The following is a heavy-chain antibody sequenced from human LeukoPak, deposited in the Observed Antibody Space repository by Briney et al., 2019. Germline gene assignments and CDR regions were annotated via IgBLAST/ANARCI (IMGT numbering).Heavy chain of an antibody. J-gene: IGHJ4*02. CDR3: AKNRGGSYYSGSDY. D-gene: IGHD1-26*01. V-gene: IGHV3-23*01. CDR1: GFTFSSYA. CDR2: VRGWDAGT. Sequence: GGSLRLSCAASGFTFSSYAMNGVRQARGKGREGVSAVRGWDAGTSCADSVKGRFSISSDNSQNKMYLQMNSLRADDTAVYYCAKNRGGSYYSGSDYWGQGTLVTVSS.